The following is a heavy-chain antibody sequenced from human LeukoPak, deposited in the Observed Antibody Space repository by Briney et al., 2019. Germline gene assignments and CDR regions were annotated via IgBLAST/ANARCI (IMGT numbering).Heavy chain of an antibody. CDR3: AKVGDSSGYYSALLDY. J-gene: IGHJ4*02. V-gene: IGHV3-23*01. CDR1: GFTFSSYA. CDR2: ISGSGGST. D-gene: IGHD3-22*01. Sequence: GGSLRLTCAASGFTFSSYAMSWVRQAPGKGLEWVSAISGSGGSTYYADSVKGRFTISRDNSKNTLYLQMDSLRAEDTAVYYCAKVGDSSGYYSALLDYWGQGTLVTVSS.